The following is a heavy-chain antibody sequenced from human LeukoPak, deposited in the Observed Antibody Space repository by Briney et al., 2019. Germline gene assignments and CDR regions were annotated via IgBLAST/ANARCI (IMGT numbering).Heavy chain of an antibody. Sequence: GRSLRLSCAASGFTFSTYSLHWLRQAPGKGQEWVALISYDGSNKYYSDSVKGRFTISRDNSKNTVFLQMNSLRDDDTAMYFCARGAHSSGYYYGPLYWGQGTLVTVSS. D-gene: IGHD3-22*01. CDR3: ARGAHSSGYYYGPLY. CDR1: GFTFSTYS. V-gene: IGHV3-30-3*01. CDR2: ISYDGSNK. J-gene: IGHJ4*02.